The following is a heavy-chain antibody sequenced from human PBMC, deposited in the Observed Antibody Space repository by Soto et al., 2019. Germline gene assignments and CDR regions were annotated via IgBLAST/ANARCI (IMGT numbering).Heavy chain of an antibody. CDR1: GDSITTYKW. D-gene: IGHD7-27*01. J-gene: IGHJ6*02. Sequence: SETLSLTCGVSGDSITTYKWWTWVRQTPGKGLEWIGEIYDSGNTRYNPSLKSRVTISKDTSKNELSLKLNSVTVADTAVYYCATGQLGEYYYAMDIWGQGTTVTVYS. CDR2: IYDSGNT. V-gene: IGHV4-4*02. CDR3: ATGQLGEYYYAMDI.